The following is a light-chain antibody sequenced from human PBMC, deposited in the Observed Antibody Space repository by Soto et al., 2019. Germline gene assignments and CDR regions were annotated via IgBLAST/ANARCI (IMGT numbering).Light chain of an antibody. CDR2: DAS. V-gene: IGKV1-33*01. CDR3: QQYDNLPLI. J-gene: IGKJ5*01. CDR1: QDIRKY. Sequence: DIQLTQYPSSLSASVGDRVTITCQATQDIRKYLNWYQQKPGKAPKLLIYDASSLETGVPSRFSGSGSGTDFTLTISSLQPEDFATYYCQQYDNLPLIFGQRRRPEIK.